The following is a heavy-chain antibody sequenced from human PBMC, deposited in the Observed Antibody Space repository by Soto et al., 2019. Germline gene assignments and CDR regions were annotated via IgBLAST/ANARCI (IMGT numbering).Heavy chain of an antibody. CDR2: IKSKTDGGTI. Sequence: EVQLVESGGGLVKPGGSLRLSCAASGFTFSNAWMTWVRQAPGKGLEWVGRIKSKTDGGTIDYAAPVKCRFTISRDESKDTVYLQMNSLKTDETAVHYCFGDWRWGTNFHHRGHGTLVTVSA. V-gene: IGHV3-15*07. CDR1: GFTFSNAW. D-gene: IGHD2-21*02. CDR3: FGDWRWGTNFHH. J-gene: IGHJ1*01.